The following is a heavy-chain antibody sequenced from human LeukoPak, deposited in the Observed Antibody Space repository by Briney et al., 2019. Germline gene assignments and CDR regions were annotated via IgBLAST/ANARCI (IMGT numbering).Heavy chain of an antibody. V-gene: IGHV3-7*03. D-gene: IGHD3-3*01. CDR2: IKQDGSEK. Sequence: PGGSLRLSCAASGFTFSTYWMNWVRQAPGTGLEWVANIKQDGSEKYYVDSVKGRFTLSRDSAKNSLYLQMNSLRAEDTAVYYCARAEWSNWYFDLWGRGTLVTVSS. J-gene: IGHJ2*01. CDR1: GFTFSTYW. CDR3: ARAEWSNWYFDL.